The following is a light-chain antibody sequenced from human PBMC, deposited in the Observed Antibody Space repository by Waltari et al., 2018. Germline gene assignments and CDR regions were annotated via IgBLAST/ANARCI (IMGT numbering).Light chain of an antibody. V-gene: IGLV2-8*01. CDR1: RSDVGGYNY. Sequence: QSALTQPPSASGSPGQSVTISCTGTRSDVGGYNYVSWYQQHPGQAPKLMIYEVSKRPSGVPDRLSGSKAGNTASLTVAGLQAEDEADYYCSSYAGSNNLVFGGGTKLTVL. J-gene: IGLJ2*01. CDR3: SSYAGSNNLV. CDR2: EVS.